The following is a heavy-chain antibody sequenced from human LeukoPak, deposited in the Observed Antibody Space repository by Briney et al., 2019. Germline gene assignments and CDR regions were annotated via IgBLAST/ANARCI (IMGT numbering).Heavy chain of an antibody. J-gene: IGHJ4*02. CDR1: GFTFSSYW. Sequence: GGSLRLSCAASGFTFSSYWMSWVRQAPGKGLEWVANIKQDGSEKYYVDSVKGRFTISRDNAKNSLYLQMNSLRAEDTAVYYCARGPLHCGGDCYGSYYFDYWGQGTLVTVSS. CDR2: IKQDGSEK. CDR3: ARGPLHCGGDCYGSYYFDY. D-gene: IGHD2-21*01. V-gene: IGHV3-7*01.